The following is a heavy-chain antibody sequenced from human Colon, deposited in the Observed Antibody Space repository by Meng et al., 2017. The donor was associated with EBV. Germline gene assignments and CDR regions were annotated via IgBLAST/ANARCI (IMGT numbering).Heavy chain of an antibody. Sequence: QVQLVESGGGLVKPEGXLRLSCAASGFTLSDYYMSWIRQPPGKGLEWVSDISSGGSTMYYADSVKGRFTISRDNAKNSLDLQMNSLRGEDTAVYYCARVFRGAARIGVDYWGQGTLGTVAS. CDR3: ARVFRGAARIGVDY. V-gene: IGHV3-11*01. J-gene: IGHJ4*02. D-gene: IGHD6-25*01. CDR2: ISSGGSTM. CDR1: GFTLSDYY.